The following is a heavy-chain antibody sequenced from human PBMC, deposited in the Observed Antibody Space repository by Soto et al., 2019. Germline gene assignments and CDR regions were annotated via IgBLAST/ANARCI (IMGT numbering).Heavy chain of an antibody. J-gene: IGHJ5*02. Sequence: SETLSLTCTVSGVSISSYYWSWIRQPPGKGLEWIGYIYYSGSTNYNPSLKSRVTISVDTSKNQFSLKLSSVTAADTAVYYCARGLRPNWFDPWGQGTLVTV. CDR2: IYYSGST. CDR3: ARGLRPNWFDP. V-gene: IGHV4-59*01. CDR1: GVSISSYY.